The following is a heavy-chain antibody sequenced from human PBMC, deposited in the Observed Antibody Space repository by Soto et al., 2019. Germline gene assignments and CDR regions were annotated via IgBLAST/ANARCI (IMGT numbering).Heavy chain of an antibody. D-gene: IGHD5-18*01. CDR1: GFTFDDYA. Sequence: EVQLVESGGGLVQPGRSLRLSCAASGFTFDDYAMHWVRQAPGKGLEWVSGISWNSGSIGYADSVKGRFTISRDNAKNSLYLQMNSLRAEDTALYYCAKDRVDTAMGYYSDYWGQGTLVTVSS. CDR2: ISWNSGSI. CDR3: AKDRVDTAMGYYSDY. J-gene: IGHJ4*02. V-gene: IGHV3-9*01.